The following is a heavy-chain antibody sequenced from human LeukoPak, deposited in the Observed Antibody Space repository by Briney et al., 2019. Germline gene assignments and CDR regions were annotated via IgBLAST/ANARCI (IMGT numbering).Heavy chain of an antibody. V-gene: IGHV4-34*01. Sequence: SETLSLTCAVYGGSFSGYYWSWIRQPPGKGLEWIGEINHSGSTNYNPSLKSRVIISVDTSKNQFSLKLSSVTAADTAVYYCARDNLYSYCSSTSCQYYFDYWGQGTLVTVSS. D-gene: IGHD2-2*01. CDR2: INHSGST. CDR3: ARDNLYSYCSSTSCQYYFDY. J-gene: IGHJ4*02. CDR1: GGSFSGYY.